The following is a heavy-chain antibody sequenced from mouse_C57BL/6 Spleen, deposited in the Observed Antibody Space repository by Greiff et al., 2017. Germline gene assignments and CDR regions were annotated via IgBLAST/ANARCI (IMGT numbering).Heavy chain of an antibody. Sequence: QVQLQQSGPELVRPGVSVKISCKGSGYTFTDYAMHWVKQSHAKSLEWIGVISTYYGDASYNQKFKDKATMTVDKSSSTAYMELARLTSEDSDVYACASLITTVVDWYFGVWGTGTTVTAAS. V-gene: IGHV1-67*01. CDR1: GYTFTDYA. CDR2: ISTYYGDA. D-gene: IGHD1-1*01. J-gene: IGHJ1*03. CDR3: ASLITTVVDWYFGV.